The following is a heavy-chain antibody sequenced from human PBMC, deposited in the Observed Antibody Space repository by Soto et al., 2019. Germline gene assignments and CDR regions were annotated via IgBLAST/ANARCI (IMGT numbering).Heavy chain of an antibody. CDR2: ISAYNGNT. CDR3: AGAGPPAGY. J-gene: IGHJ4*02. V-gene: IGHV1-18*01. Sequence: QVQLVQSGAEVKKPGASVKVSCKASGYTFTSYAISWVRQAPGQGLEWMGWISAYNGNTNYAQKPRERVTMTTDTPKPTAYREQRSLISGHTAVYYCAGAGPPAGYWGERTLV. CDR1: GYTFTSYA.